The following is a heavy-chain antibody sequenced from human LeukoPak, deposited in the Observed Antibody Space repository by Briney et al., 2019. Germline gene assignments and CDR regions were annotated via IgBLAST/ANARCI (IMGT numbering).Heavy chain of an antibody. V-gene: IGHV1-2*02. CDR2: INPTSGDT. CDR3: ARMNFYDSSGRIDF. Sequence: ASVKVSCKASGYTFTGYYMHWVRQAPGQGLEWMGWINPTSGDTGYAQKFQGRVTMTRDTSISTAYMELSSLTSDDTAVYFCARMNFYDSSGRIDFWGQGALVTVSS. D-gene: IGHD3-22*01. J-gene: IGHJ4*02. CDR1: GYTFTGYY.